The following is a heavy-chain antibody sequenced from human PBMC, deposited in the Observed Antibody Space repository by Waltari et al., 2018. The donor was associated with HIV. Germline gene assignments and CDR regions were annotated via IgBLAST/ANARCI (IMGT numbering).Heavy chain of an antibody. J-gene: IGHJ3*02. CDR1: GYSFTSYW. V-gene: IGHV5-51*03. D-gene: IGHD4-17*01. Sequence: EVQLVQSGAEVKKPGESLKISCKGSGYSFTSYWIGGVRQRPGKGLEWMVINYPGTSDTSYSPSFHGQVTISADKSISTAYLQWSSLKASDTAMYYCARLNGDYVGGAFDIWGQGTMVTVSS. CDR2: NYPGTSDT. CDR3: ARLNGDYVGGAFDI.